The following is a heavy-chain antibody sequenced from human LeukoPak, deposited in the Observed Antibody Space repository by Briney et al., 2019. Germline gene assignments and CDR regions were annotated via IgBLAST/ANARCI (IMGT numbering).Heavy chain of an antibody. CDR1: GGTFSSYA. CDR2: IIPIFGTA. D-gene: IGHD6-13*01. Sequence: SVKVSCKASGGTFSSYAISWVRQAPGQGLEWVGGIIPIFGTANYAQKFQGRVTITADESTSTAYMELSSLRSEDTAVYYCAIEEGIAAAGTYFDYWGQGTLVTVSS. J-gene: IGHJ4*02. V-gene: IGHV1-69*13. CDR3: AIEEGIAAAGTYFDY.